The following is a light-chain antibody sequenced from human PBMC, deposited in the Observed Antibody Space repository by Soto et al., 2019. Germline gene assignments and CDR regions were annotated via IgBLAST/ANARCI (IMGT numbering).Light chain of an antibody. CDR3: SSYTSSNTLI. CDR1: SSDVGGYNY. CDR2: EVT. J-gene: IGLJ2*01. V-gene: IGLV2-14*01. Sequence: QSALIQPPSVSGSRGQSITISCTGASSDVGGYNYVSWYQQFPGRAPKVMIYEVTNRPSGVSNPFSGSKSGNTASLTISGLQAEDEADYYCSSYTSSNTLIFGGGTKVTVL.